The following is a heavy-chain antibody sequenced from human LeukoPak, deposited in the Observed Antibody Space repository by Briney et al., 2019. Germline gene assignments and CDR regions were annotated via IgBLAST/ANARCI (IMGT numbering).Heavy chain of an antibody. CDR1: GFTFSSYA. V-gene: IGHV3-7*01. CDR3: AKSRLSGYYFGFDY. CDR2: INHDGSDK. J-gene: IGHJ4*02. D-gene: IGHD3-22*01. Sequence: GGSLRLSCAASGFTFSSYAMSWVRQAPGKGLEWVAHINHDGSDKYYVDSVRGRFTISRDNAKKSLYLQMDSLRAEDTAVYYCAKSRLSGYYFGFDYWGQGTLVTVSS.